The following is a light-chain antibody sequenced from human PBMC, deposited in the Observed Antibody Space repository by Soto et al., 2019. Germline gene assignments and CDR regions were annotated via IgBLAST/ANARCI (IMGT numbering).Light chain of an antibody. CDR3: HQYGSSQRT. J-gene: IGKJ1*01. CDR1: QSVSSNF. Sequence: EIVLTQSPGTLSLSPGDRATLSCRASQSVSSNFLAWYQQKPGQAPRLLIYGASIRATGIPDRFSGSGSGTDFTLTIRRLEPEDFAMYLCHQYGSSQRTFGQGTKVEIK. CDR2: GAS. V-gene: IGKV3-20*01.